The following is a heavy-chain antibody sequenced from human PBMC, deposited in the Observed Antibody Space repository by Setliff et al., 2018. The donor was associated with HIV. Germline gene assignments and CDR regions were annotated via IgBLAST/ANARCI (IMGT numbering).Heavy chain of an antibody. V-gene: IGHV4-34*01. J-gene: IGHJ6*03. D-gene: IGHD3-3*01. CDR2: VSHRGST. Sequence: PSETLSLTCAVYGGSFSGFYWIWIRQPPRKGLEWIGEVSHRGSTEYNPSLTSRVTISVDTSKNQFSLKLSPVTAADTAVYYCARSGDFWSGYYYYYYYMDVWGKGTTVTVSS. CDR3: ARSGDFWSGYYYYYYYMDV. CDR1: GGSFSGFY.